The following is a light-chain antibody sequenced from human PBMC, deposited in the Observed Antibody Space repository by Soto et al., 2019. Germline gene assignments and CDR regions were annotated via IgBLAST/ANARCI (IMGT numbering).Light chain of an antibody. V-gene: IGKV3-15*01. CDR2: GAS. CDR1: QSVSNN. J-gene: IGKJ5*01. CDR3: QQYNNWAIT. Sequence: EIVMTQSQATLSVSPGERATLSCRASQSVSNNLAWYQQKPGQAPRLLIYGASTRATGIPARFSGSGSGTEFTLTISSLQSEDFAVYYCQQYNNWAITFGQGTRLEIK.